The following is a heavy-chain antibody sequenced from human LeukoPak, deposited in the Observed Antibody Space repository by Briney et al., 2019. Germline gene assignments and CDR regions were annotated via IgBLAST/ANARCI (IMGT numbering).Heavy chain of an antibody. Sequence: PSETLSLTCTVSGGSISSYYWSWIPQSPGKALEWIGYIYHSGSTNYNPSLKSRVTISVDMSKNQFSLKLSSVTAADTAVYYCARDRSSGYYDYWGQGILVTVST. CDR3: ARDRSSGYYDY. CDR1: GGSISSYY. V-gene: IGHV4-59*01. D-gene: IGHD3-22*01. CDR2: IYHSGST. J-gene: IGHJ4*02.